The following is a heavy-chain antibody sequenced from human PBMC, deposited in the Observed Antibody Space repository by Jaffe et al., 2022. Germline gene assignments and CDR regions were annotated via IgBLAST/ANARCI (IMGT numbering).Heavy chain of an antibody. D-gene: IGHD2-15*01. CDR1: GGSVSSGSYY. CDR2: IYYSGST. V-gene: IGHV4-61*01. J-gene: IGHJ3*02. Sequence: QVQLQESGPGLVKPSETLSLTCTVSGGSVSSGSYYWSWIRQPPGKGLEWIGYIYYSGSTNYNPSLKSRVTISVDTSKNQFSLKLSSVTAADTAVYYCARWPSGYCSGGSCYSGLKAFDIWGQGTMVTVSS. CDR3: ARWPSGYCSGGSCYSGLKAFDI.